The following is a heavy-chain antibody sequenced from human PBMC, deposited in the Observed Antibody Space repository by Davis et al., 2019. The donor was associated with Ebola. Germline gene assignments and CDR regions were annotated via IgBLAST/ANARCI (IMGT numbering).Heavy chain of an antibody. D-gene: IGHD1-26*01. CDR3: ARPCSGSYHDAFDI. Sequence: PGGSLRLSCKGSGYSFTSYWIGWVRQMPGKGLEWMGIIYPGDSDTRYSPSFQGQVTISADKSISTAYLQWSSLKASDTAMYYCARPCSGSYHDAFDIWGQGTMVTVSS. V-gene: IGHV5-51*01. J-gene: IGHJ3*02. CDR2: IYPGDSDT. CDR1: GYSFTSYW.